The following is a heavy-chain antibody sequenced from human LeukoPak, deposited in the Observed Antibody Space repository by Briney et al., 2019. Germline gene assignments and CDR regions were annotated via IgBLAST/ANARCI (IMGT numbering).Heavy chain of an antibody. V-gene: IGHV3-48*03. Sequence: PGGSLRLSCAASGFTFSRYEMNWVRQAPGKGLEWISYISGSGDTIYYADSVKGRFTISRDNAKNSLYLQMNSLRAEDTAVYYCSRDPRLVDYWGQGTLVAVSS. CDR2: ISGSGDTI. D-gene: IGHD2-15*01. CDR3: SRDPRLVDY. J-gene: IGHJ4*02. CDR1: GFTFSRYE.